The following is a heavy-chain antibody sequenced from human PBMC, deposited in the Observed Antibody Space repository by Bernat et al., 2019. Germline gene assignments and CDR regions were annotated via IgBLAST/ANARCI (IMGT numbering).Heavy chain of an antibody. D-gene: IGHD3-16*01. CDR3: AKVSAPYFDY. CDR1: GFTFSDSG. J-gene: IGHJ4*02. CDR2: ISSDGENT. V-gene: IGHV3-23*01. Sequence: DVQLMESGGDLLQPGGSLRLSCAASGFTFSDSGMSWVRLPPGKGLEWVSTISSDGENTHYAGSVQGRFTITRDNSQSTLYLQMDSLRAEDAAIYYCAKVSAPYFDYWGQGARVTVSS.